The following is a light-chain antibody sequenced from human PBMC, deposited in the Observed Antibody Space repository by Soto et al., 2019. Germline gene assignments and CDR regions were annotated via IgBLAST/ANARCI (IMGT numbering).Light chain of an antibody. CDR2: GNI. V-gene: IGLV1-40*01. Sequence: QSVLTQPPSVSGARGQRVTFSCTGSSSNIGAGYDVHWYQQLPGTAPKLLIYGNINRPSGVPDRFSGSKSGTSASLAITGLQAEDEADYYCQSYDSSLSDSVFGTGTKLTVL. CDR3: QSYDSSLSDSV. CDR1: SSNIGAGYD. J-gene: IGLJ1*01.